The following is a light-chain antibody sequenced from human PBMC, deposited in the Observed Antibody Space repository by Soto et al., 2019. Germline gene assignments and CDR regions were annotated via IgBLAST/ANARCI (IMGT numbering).Light chain of an antibody. CDR1: QSVSNN. Sequence: EIVMTQSPATLSVSPGERATLSCRASQSVSNNLAWYQKKPGQAPRLLIYGASTRATGIPARFSGSGSGTELPLTNSRLQSEDFPVYYCQQYNNWWTFGQGPKVEIK. J-gene: IGKJ1*01. V-gene: IGKV3-15*01. CDR3: QQYNNWWT. CDR2: GAS.